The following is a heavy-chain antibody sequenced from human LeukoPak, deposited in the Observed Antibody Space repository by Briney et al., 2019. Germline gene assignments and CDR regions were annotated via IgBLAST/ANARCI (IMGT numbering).Heavy chain of an antibody. Sequence: SETLSLTCTVSGGSISSSSYCWGWIRQPPGKGLEWIGSIYYRGSTYYNPSLKSRVTISVDTSKNQFSLKLSSVTAADTAVYYCARSIPFDYWGQGTLVTVSS. J-gene: IGHJ4*02. CDR2: IYYRGST. CDR3: ARSIPFDY. V-gene: IGHV4-39*01. CDR1: GGSISSSSYC.